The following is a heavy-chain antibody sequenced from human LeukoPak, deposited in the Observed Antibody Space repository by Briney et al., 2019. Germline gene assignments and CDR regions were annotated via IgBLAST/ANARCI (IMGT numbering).Heavy chain of an antibody. J-gene: IGHJ4*02. D-gene: IGHD6-19*01. V-gene: IGHV6-1*01. Sequence: SQTLSLTCAISLDSVSSNIAAWNWIRQSPSRCLEWLGRAYYRSTRYIAYAVSVKSRITINPVTSKNQFSLQRNAVTPEDTAVYNCARGAGAIDSWGQGTLVTVSS. CDR3: ARGAGAIDS. CDR1: LDSVSSNIAA. CDR2: AYYRSTRYI.